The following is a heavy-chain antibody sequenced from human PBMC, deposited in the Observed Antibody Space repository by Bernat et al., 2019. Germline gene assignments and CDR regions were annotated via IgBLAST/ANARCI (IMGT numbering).Heavy chain of an antibody. V-gene: IGHV3-21*01. Sequence: EVQLVESGGGLVKPGGSLRLSCAASGFTFSSYSMNWVRQAPGKGLEWVSSISSSSSYIYYADSVKSRFTISRDNAKNSLYLQMNSLRAEDTAVYYCARDLYTMVQGVISPWGQGTLVTVSS. D-gene: IGHD3-10*01. CDR3: ARDLYTMVQGVISP. CDR1: GFTFSSYS. J-gene: IGHJ5*02. CDR2: ISSSSSYI.